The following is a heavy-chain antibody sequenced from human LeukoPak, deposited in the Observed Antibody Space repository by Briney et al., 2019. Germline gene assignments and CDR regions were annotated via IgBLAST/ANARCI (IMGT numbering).Heavy chain of an antibody. D-gene: IGHD2-2*01. Sequence: SETLSLTCAVYGESFSGYFWSWIRQPPGKGLEWIGEINHSGDTNYNPPLKSRLTISVDTSKNQFSLKLSSVTAADTAVYYCARDCSSTSCFDYWGQGTLVTVSS. CDR3: ARDCSSTSCFDY. J-gene: IGHJ4*02. CDR2: INHSGDT. CDR1: GESFSGYF. V-gene: IGHV4-34*01.